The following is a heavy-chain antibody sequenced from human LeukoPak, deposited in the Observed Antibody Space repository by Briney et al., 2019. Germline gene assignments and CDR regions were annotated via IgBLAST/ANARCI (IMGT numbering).Heavy chain of an antibody. D-gene: IGHD2-2*01. CDR1: GFTFSSYW. V-gene: IGHV3-7*05. Sequence: GGSLRLSCAASGFTFSSYWMIWVRQAPGKGLVWVANIKQEGREKFCVDSVRGLFTISRDIAKNSLDLQMNSLRAEDTAVYYCARDQRYCSSSSCPWEPFDYWGQGTLVTVSS. CDR3: ARDQRYCSSSSCPWEPFDY. CDR2: IKQEGREK. J-gene: IGHJ4*02.